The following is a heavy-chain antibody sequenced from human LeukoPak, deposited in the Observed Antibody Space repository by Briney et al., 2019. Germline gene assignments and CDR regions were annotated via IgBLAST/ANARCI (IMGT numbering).Heavy chain of an antibody. V-gene: IGHV3-30-3*02. D-gene: IGHD2-8*01. CDR1: GFTFSSYA. CDR3: AKPPVWVLYYFDY. J-gene: IGHJ4*02. CDR2: ILHDGSNE. Sequence: GGSLRLSCAVSGFTFSSYAMHWVRQAPGEGLEWVAVILHDGSNEYYADSVKGRFTISRDNSKNTLYLQMNSLRAEDTAVYYCAKPPVWVLYYFDYWGQGTLVTVSS.